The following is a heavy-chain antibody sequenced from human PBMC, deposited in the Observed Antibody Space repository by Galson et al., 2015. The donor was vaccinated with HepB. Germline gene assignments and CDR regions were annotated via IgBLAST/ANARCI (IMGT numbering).Heavy chain of an antibody. J-gene: IGHJ6*02. Sequence: SLRLSCAASGFTFGSYGMHWVRQAPGKGLEWVALIWYDGSKKYYADSVKGRFTISRDNSKNTLYLQMNSLRAEDTAVYYCARRGDITVGGGMDVWGQGATVTVSS. CDR3: ARRGDITVGGGMDV. V-gene: IGHV3-33*08. D-gene: IGHD3-16*01. CDR1: GFTFGSYG. CDR2: IWYDGSKK.